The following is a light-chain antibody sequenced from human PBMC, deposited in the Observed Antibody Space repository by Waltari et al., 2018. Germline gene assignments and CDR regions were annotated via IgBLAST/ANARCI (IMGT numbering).Light chain of an antibody. Sequence: DIQMTQSPSTLSASVGERVTITCRASQNINNYLNWYEQKPGKAPTLLIYSASGLQNGVPSRFSASGFGTDFALTISSLQPEDFATYYCQQSYSSLTWTFGQGTTV. CDR2: SAS. J-gene: IGKJ1*01. CDR3: QQSYSSLTWT. V-gene: IGKV1-39*01. CDR1: QNINNY.